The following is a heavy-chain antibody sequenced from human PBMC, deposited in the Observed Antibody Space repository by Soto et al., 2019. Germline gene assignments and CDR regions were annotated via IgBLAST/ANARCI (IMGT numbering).Heavy chain of an antibody. CDR2: MNPNTGGA. V-gene: IGHV1-2*02. CDR1: GYTFADFY. J-gene: IGHJ4*02. D-gene: IGHD3-3*01. Sequence: QVQLVQSGAELKKPGASVRVSCKTSGYTFADFYIHWVRQAPGQGFEWMGWMNPNTGGAVYAQKFLGRVAMTRDTSISTAYMELSRLSSNDTAVYFCATSTYDDFCSGSFWGQGTLVTVSS. CDR3: ATSTYDDFCSGSF.